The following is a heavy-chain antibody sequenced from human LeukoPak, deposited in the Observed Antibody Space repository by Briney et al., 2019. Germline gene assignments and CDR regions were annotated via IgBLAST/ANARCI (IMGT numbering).Heavy chain of an antibody. V-gene: IGHV1-24*01. J-gene: IGHJ5*02. CDR3: ATVRTYYDFWSGYYSGNWFDP. CDR1: GYTLTELS. CDR2: FDPEDGET. D-gene: IGHD3-3*01. Sequence: ASVKVSCKVSGYTLTELSMHWVRQAPGKGLEWMGGFDPEDGETIYAQKFQGRVTMTEDTSTDTAYMELSSLRSDDTAVYYCATVRTYYDFWSGYYSGNWFDPWGQGTLVTVSS.